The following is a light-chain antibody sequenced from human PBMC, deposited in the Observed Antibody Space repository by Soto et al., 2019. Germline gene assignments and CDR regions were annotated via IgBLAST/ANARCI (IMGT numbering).Light chain of an antibody. Sequence: DIQMTQSPSTLSASVGDRVTITCRASQSISSWLAWYQQKPGKAPKLLIYKASTLESGVPSRFSGSGSGTECTLTISSLQHDDVATYYCQQYNSDSQTFGQGTKVEIK. CDR1: QSISSW. CDR3: QQYNSDSQT. J-gene: IGKJ1*01. V-gene: IGKV1-5*03. CDR2: KAS.